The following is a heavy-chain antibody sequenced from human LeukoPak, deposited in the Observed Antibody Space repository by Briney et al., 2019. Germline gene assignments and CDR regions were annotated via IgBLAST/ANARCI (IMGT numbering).Heavy chain of an antibody. CDR3: ARLTLGADGFHY. J-gene: IGHJ4*02. D-gene: IGHD6-13*01. Sequence: GESLKISCKGSGYSFSSYWNGWLRQMPGKGLEWMGSIYPGDSATRYSPSFQGQVTISADKSISTAYLQWSSLKASDTAMYYCARLTLGADGFHYWGQGTLVTVSS. CDR1: GYSFSSYW. V-gene: IGHV5-51*01. CDR2: IYPGDSAT.